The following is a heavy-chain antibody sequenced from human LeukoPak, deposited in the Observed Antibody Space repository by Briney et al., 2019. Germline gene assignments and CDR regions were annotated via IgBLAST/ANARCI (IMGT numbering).Heavy chain of an antibody. J-gene: IGHJ3*02. V-gene: IGHV2-5*01. CDR3: AHRQVGMATIGVYAFDI. D-gene: IGHD5-24*01. CDR2: IYWNDDK. CDR1: GFSPSTSGVG. Sequence: SGLTLVNPTQALTLTCTFSGFSPSTSGVGVGWIRQPPGKALEWLALIYWNDDKRYSPSLKSRLTITKDTSKNQVVLTMTNMDPVDTATYYCAHRQVGMATIGVYAFDIWGQGTMVTVSS.